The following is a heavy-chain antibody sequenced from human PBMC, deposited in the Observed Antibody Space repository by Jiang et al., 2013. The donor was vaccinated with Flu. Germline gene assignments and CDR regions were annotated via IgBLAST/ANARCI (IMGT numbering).Heavy chain of an antibody. CDR3: ARVRPGYYGMDV. V-gene: IGHV3-13*05. J-gene: IGHJ6*04. CDR2: IGTAGDP. Sequence: SAIGTAGDPYYPGSVKGRFTISRENAKNSLYLQMNSLRAGDTAVYYCARVRPGYYGMDVWGKGTTVTVSS.